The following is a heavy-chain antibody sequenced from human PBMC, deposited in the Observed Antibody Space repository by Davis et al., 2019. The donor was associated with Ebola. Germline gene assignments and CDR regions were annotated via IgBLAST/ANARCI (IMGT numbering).Heavy chain of an antibody. CDR1: GGSISTYY. J-gene: IGHJ4*02. V-gene: IGHV4-59*08. Sequence: PSETLSLTCTVSGGSISTYYWNWIRQTPEKGLEWIGYIYHSGSTNYNPSLKSRLTLSLDTSKNQFSLKLNSVTASDTAVYYCARGDLWSFYFYFDYWGQGTLVTVSS. CDR3: ARGDLWSFYFYFDY. D-gene: IGHD3-3*01. CDR2: IYHSGST.